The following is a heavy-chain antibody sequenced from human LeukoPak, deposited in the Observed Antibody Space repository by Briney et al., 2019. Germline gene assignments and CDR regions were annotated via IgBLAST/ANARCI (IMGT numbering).Heavy chain of an antibody. J-gene: IGHJ1*01. D-gene: IGHD2-21*02. CDR1: GFTFSSYG. CDR3: ARGCGGDCPNAEYFHH. Sequence: GGSLRLSCAASGFTFSSYGMHWVRQAPGKGLEWVAFIRYDGSNKYYADSVKGRFTISRDNSKNTLYLQMNSLRAEDTAVYYCARGCGGDCPNAEYFHHWGQGTLVTVSS. CDR2: IRYDGSNK. V-gene: IGHV3-30*02.